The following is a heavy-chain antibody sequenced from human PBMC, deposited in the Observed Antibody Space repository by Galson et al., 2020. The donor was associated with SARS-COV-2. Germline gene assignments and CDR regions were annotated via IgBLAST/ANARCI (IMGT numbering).Heavy chain of an antibody. J-gene: IGHJ3*02. V-gene: IGHV4-34*01. CDR3: ARVRVDTGIPREFDI. CDR2: INHSGYT. D-gene: IGHD5-18*01. Sequence: SETLSLTCAVSGGSFGGDFWTWIRQPPGKWLEWIGPINHSGYTNLNPSLKSRVTISVDTSMKQFSLKLSSVTAADTAVYYCARVRVDTGIPREFDIWGQGTMVTVSS. CDR1: GGSFGGDF.